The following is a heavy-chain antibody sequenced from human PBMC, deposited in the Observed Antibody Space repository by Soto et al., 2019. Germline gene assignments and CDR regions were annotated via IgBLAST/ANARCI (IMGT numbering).Heavy chain of an antibody. CDR1: GFTFSSYG. V-gene: IGHV3-30*18. CDR3: AKDLSTSNGLDYYYGMDV. D-gene: IGHD4-4*01. CDR2: ISYDGSNK. Sequence: GGSLRLSCAASGFTFSSYGMHWVRQAPGKGLEWVAVISYDGSNKYYADSVKGRFTISRDNSKNTLYLQMNSLRAEDTAVYYCAKDLSTSNGLDYYYGMDVWGQGTTVTVSS. J-gene: IGHJ6*02.